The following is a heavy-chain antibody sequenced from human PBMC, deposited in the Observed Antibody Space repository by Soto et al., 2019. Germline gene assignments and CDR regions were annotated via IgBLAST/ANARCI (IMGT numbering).Heavy chain of an antibody. Sequence: QPGGSLRLSCAASGFTLSTYGMHWVRQAPGKGLEWVAVVWYDGSKKYYADSVKGRFTVSRDNSKNTLYLQMNSLRAEDTAVYYCARPLEQWQLGFGMDVWGQGSQVTVSS. V-gene: IGHV3-33*01. D-gene: IGHD6-19*01. CDR1: GFTLSTYG. J-gene: IGHJ6*01. CDR3: ARPLEQWQLGFGMDV. CDR2: VWYDGSKK.